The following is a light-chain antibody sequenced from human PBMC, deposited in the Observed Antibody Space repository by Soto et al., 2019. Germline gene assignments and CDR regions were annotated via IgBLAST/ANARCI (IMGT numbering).Light chain of an antibody. J-gene: IGKJ5*01. V-gene: IGKV1-33*01. Sequence: DIQMTQSPSTLSGSVGDRVTITCRASQDINKFLNWYQQKPGKAPKLLIYDVSNLETGVPSRFSGSGSGTDFTLTISSLQPEDFATYYCQQYNSYPITFGQGTRLEIK. CDR1: QDINKF. CDR3: QQYNSYPIT. CDR2: DVS.